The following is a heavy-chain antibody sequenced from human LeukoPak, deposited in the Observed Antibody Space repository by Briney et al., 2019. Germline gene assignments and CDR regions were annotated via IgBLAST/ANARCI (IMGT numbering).Heavy chain of an antibody. V-gene: IGHV3-23*01. J-gene: IGHJ3*02. Sequence: GGSPRLSCAASGFTFTSYAMSWVRLAPGKGLEWVSVISGSGGSTYYADSVKGRFTISRDNSKNTLYLQMNSLRAEDTAVYYCARMGIAGTYDAFDIRGQGTMVTVSS. CDR2: ISGSGGST. D-gene: IGHD6-13*01. CDR3: ARMGIAGTYDAFDI. CDR1: GFTFTSYA.